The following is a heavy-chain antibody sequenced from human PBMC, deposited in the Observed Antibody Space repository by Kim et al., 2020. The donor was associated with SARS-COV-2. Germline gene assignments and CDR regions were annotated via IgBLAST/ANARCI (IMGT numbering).Heavy chain of an antibody. CDR2: INPSGGST. D-gene: IGHD2-2*02. J-gene: IGHJ6*02. CDR1: GYTFTSYY. CDR3: ARGYCSSTSCYTFFGWWKDYYYYGMDV. V-gene: IGHV1-46*01. Sequence: ASVKVSCKASGYTFTSYYMHWVRQAPGQGLEWMGIINPSGGSTSYAQKFQGRVTMTRDTSTSTVYMELSSLRSEDTAVYYCARGYCSSTSCYTFFGWWKDYYYYGMDVWGQGTTVTVSS.